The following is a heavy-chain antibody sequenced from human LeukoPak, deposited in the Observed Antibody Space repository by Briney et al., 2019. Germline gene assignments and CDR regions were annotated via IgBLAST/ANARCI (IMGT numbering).Heavy chain of an antibody. J-gene: IGHJ6*03. V-gene: IGHV1-18*01. D-gene: IGHD2-15*01. CDR1: GYTFTSYG. CDR3: ARDGGLYCSGGSCYSSYYYYYMGV. CDR2: ISAYNGNT. Sequence: ASVKVSCKASGYTFTSYGISWVRQAPGQGLEWMGWISAYNGNTNYAQKLQGRVTMTTDTSTSTAYVELRSLRSDDTAVYYCARDGGLYCSGGSCYSSYYYYYMGVWGKGTTVTVSS.